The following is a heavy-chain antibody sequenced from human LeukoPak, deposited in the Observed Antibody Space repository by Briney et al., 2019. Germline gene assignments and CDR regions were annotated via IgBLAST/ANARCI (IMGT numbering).Heavy chain of an antibody. D-gene: IGHD4-17*01. CDR2: IIPIFGTA. J-gene: IGHJ3*02. V-gene: IGHV1-69*06. Sequence: GSSVKVSCKASGGTFSSYAISWVRQAPGQGLEWMGGIIPIFGTANYAQKFQGRVTITADKSTSAAYMELSSLRSEDTAVYYCARGRENYGDYAGAFDIWGQGTMVTVSS. CDR1: GGTFSSYA. CDR3: ARGRENYGDYAGAFDI.